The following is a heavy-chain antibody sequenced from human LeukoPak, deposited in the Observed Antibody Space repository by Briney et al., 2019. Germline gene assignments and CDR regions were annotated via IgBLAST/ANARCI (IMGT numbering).Heavy chain of an antibody. CDR3: AKKTPGTHPFDF. V-gene: IGHV3-23*01. CDR2: SGTAGDT. D-gene: IGHD6-13*01. CDR1: GFTFTSSA. J-gene: IGHJ4*02. Sequence: HAGGSLRLSCAASGFTFTSSAMTWVRQAPGKGLEWVSASGTAGDTYYADSVKGRFTISRDNSKNTLYLQMTSLRTEDTAVYYCAKKTPGTHPFDFWGQGTLVTVSP.